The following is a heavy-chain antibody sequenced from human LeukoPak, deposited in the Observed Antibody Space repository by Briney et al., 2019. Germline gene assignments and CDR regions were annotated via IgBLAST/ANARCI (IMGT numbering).Heavy chain of an antibody. CDR3: ARAFQRLGELSLPDY. J-gene: IGHJ4*02. Sequence: ASVKVSCKASGYNFTGYYMHWVRQAPGQGLEWMGWIHPSTGNPTYAQGFTGRFIFSLDTSVSTTYLQISSLKAEDTAVYYCARAFQRLGELSLPDYWGQGTLVTVSS. CDR1: GYNFTGYY. CDR2: IHPSTGNP. D-gene: IGHD3-16*02. V-gene: IGHV7-4-1*02.